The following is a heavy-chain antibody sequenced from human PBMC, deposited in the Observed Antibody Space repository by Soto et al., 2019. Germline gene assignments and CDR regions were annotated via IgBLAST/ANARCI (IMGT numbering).Heavy chain of an antibody. V-gene: IGHV3-30*18. CDR3: AKVRRKWGDSAFEK. CDR1: GFTFSKFG. Sequence: QVQLVESGGGVVQPGRSLRLSCAASGFTFSKFGMHWLRQAPGRGLEWVAGISNDGSDEYYVDSVKGRFNISRDNSKITLSLPMHRLRFEDTAVYFCAKVRRKWGDSAFEKWGQGTLVTVSS. J-gene: IGHJ4*02. CDR2: ISNDGSDE. D-gene: IGHD2-21*02.